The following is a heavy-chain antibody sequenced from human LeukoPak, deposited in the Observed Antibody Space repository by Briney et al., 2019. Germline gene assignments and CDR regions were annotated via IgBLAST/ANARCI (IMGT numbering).Heavy chain of an antibody. D-gene: IGHD6-6*01. V-gene: IGHV4-30-4*01. CDR3: ARGVEAARPAGSFQH. J-gene: IGHJ1*01. CDR2: IYYSGST. CDR1: GGSISSGDYY. Sequence: SQTLSLTCTVSGGSISSGDYYWSWLRQPPGKGLEWIGYIYYSGSTYYNPSLKSRVTISVDTSKNQFSLKLSSVTAADTAVYYCARGVEAARPAGSFQHWGQGTLVTVSS.